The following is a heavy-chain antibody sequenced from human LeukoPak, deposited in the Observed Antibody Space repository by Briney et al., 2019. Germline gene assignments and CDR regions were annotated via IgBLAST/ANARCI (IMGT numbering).Heavy chain of an antibody. V-gene: IGHV4-61*02. Sequence: SQTLSLTCTVSGGSISSGSYYWSWIRQPAGKGLEWIGRIYTSGSTNYNPSLKSRVTISVDTSENQFSLKLSSVTAADTAVYYCARDGYYDSSGYYPFDYWGQGTLVTVSS. CDR1: GGSISSGSYY. CDR3: ARDGYYDSSGYYPFDY. D-gene: IGHD3-22*01. CDR2: IYTSGST. J-gene: IGHJ4*02.